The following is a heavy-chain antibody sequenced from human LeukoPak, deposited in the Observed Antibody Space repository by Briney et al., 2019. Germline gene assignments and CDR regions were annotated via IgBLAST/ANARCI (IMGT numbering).Heavy chain of an antibody. J-gene: IGHJ5*02. CDR3: ARTIMITFGGVASWFDP. D-gene: IGHD3-16*01. CDR2: INPNSGGT. Sequence: ASVKVSCKASGCTFTGYYMHWVRQAPGQGLEWMGWINPNSGGTNYAQKFQGRVTMTRDTSISTAYMELSRLRSDDTAVYYCARTIMITFGGVASWFDPWGQGTLVTVSS. V-gene: IGHV1-2*02. CDR1: GCTFTGYY.